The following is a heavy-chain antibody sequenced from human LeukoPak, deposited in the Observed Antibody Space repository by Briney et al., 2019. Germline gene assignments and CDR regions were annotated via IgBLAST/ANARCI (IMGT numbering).Heavy chain of an antibody. CDR3: ARSIAAVVSGWFDP. CDR1: GGSISSYY. J-gene: IGHJ5*02. D-gene: IGHD6-25*01. V-gene: IGHV4-59*06. Sequence: SETLSLTCTVSGGSISSYYWSWIRQPPGKGLEWIGYIYYSGSTYYNPSLKSRLTISVDTSKNQFSLKLSPVTAADTAVYYCARSIAAVVSGWFDPWGQGTLVTVSS. CDR2: IYYSGST.